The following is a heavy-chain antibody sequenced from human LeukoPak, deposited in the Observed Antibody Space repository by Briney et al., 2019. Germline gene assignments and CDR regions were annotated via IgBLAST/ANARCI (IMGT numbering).Heavy chain of an antibody. CDR3: NYYDSSGYYSPFDY. V-gene: IGHV3-53*01. Sequence: SGGSLRLSCAASGFTVSSNYMSWVRQAPGKGLEWVSVIYSGGSTYYADSVKGRFTISRDNSKNTLYLQMNSLRAEDTAVYYCNYYDSSGYYSPFDYWGQGTLVTVSS. CDR2: IYSGGST. D-gene: IGHD3-22*01. CDR1: GFTVSSNY. J-gene: IGHJ4*02.